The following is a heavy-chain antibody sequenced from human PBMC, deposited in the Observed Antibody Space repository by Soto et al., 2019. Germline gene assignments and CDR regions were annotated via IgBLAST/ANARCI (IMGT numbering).Heavy chain of an antibody. CDR2: INHSGST. D-gene: IGHD5-12*01. CDR1: GGSFSGYY. V-gene: IGHV4-34*01. CDR3: AKNVWIVATNIDY. Sequence: SETLSLTCAVYGGSFSGYYWSWIRQPPGKGLERIGEINHSGSTNYNPSLKSRVTISVDTSKNQFSLKLSSVTAADTAVYYCAKNVWIVATNIDYWGQGTLVTVSS. J-gene: IGHJ4*02.